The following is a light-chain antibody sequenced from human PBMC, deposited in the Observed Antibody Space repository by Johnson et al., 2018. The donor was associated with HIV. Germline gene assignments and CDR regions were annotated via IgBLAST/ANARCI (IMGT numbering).Light chain of an antibody. Sequence: QAVLTQPPSVSAAPGQRVNISCSGHSSNIENYFVSWYQQLPGAAPRLLIYEDYKRPSGIPDRFSGSKSGASATLGITGLQTEDEADSSSGVWDPSPSPHYVFGTGTTITVL. V-gene: IGLV1-51*02. CDR1: SSNIENYF. CDR2: EDY. J-gene: IGLJ1*01. CDR3: GVWDPSPSPHYV.